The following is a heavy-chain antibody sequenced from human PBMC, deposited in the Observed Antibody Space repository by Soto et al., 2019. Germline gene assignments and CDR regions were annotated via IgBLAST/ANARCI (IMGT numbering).Heavy chain of an antibody. J-gene: IGHJ6*03. V-gene: IGHV1-18*01. CDR3: AGGRGRQLGRHWYYMDV. Sequence: QVQLVQSGAEVKKPGASVKVSCKASGYTFTSYGISWVRQAPGQGLEWMGWISAYNGNTNYAQKFQGRAPMTTDTPTGTAYRELRSLRSDDTAVYYCAGGRGRQLGRHWYYMDVWGKGTTVTVSS. CDR1: GYTFTSYG. CDR2: ISAYNGNT. D-gene: IGHD6-6*01.